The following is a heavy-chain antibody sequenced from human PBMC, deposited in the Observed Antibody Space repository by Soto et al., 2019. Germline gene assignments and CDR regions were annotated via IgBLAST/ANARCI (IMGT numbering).Heavy chain of an antibody. CDR1: GDSIANGYY. D-gene: IGHD6-13*01. V-gene: IGHV4-38-2*02. J-gene: IGHJ4*02. Sequence: NPSETLSLTCTVSGDSIANGYYWGGIRQPPGRGLEWIASVHHAGSTFYSPSLMRRVTISVDRSKNQFSLKVTSVTVADTAVYYCARSTEATGTLKYWGQGTLVTVSS. CDR3: ARSTEATGTLKY. CDR2: VHHAGST.